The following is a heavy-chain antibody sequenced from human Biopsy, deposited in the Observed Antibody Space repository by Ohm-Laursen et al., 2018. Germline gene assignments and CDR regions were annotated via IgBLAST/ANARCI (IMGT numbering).Heavy chain of an antibody. CDR1: SGSISGNY. CDR3: ARARAYSDFWGGPKDY. J-gene: IGHJ4*02. CDR2: INHTGST. D-gene: IGHD3-3*01. Sequence: TLSPTCAVSSGSISGNYWGWIRQPPGKGLEWMGEINHTGSTKYNPSLMSRVTISIDTSNSQFSLKLTSVTAADTAVYFCARARAYSDFWGGPKDYWGQGILVTVSS. V-gene: IGHV4-34*01.